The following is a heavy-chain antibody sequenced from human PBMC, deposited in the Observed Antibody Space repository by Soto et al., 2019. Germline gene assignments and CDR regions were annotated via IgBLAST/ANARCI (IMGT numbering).Heavy chain of an antibody. D-gene: IGHD5-12*01. J-gene: IGHJ3*02. CDR1: GGSISSYY. CDR3: ARQREIGATASAFDI. Sequence: QVQLQESGPGLVKPSETLSLTCTVSGGSISSYYWSWIRQPPGKGLEWIGYIYYSGSTNYNPSLKSRVSISVDTSKNQFSLKLSSVTAADEAVYYCARQREIGATASAFDIWGQGTMVTVSS. V-gene: IGHV4-59*01. CDR2: IYYSGST.